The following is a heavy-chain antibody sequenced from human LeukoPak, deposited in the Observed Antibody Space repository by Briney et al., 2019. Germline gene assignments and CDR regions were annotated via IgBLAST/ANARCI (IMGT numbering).Heavy chain of an antibody. V-gene: IGHV1-46*01. CDR3: ARGVGHYGSGSYYKNWFDP. CDR2: INPSGGST. CDR1: GYTFTSYY. Sequence: ASVTVSCKASGYTFTSYYMHWVRQAPGQGLEWMGIINPSGGSTSYAQKFQGRVTMTRDTSTSTVYMELSSLRSEDTAVYYCARGVGHYGSGSYYKNWFDPWGQGTLVTVSS. D-gene: IGHD3-10*01. J-gene: IGHJ5*02.